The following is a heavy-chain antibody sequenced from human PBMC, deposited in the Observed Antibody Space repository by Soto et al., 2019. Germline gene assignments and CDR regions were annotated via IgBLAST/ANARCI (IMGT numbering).Heavy chain of an antibody. D-gene: IGHD1-7*01. CDR1: GFTFSGYS. J-gene: IGHJ4*02. V-gene: IGHV3-30*18. Sequence: QVKLVESGGGVVQPGRSLRLSCGASGFTFSGYSMHWVRQAPGKGLEWVAVISYDGSNKYYADSVKGRFTISRDNSKNTLYLQMNSLRAEDTAVYYCAKDRSQLELKYYFDYWGQGTLVTVSS. CDR3: AKDRSQLELKYYFDY. CDR2: ISYDGSNK.